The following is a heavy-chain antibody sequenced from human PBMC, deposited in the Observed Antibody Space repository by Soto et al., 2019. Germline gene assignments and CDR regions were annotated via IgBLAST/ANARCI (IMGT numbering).Heavy chain of an antibody. CDR3: ASPRGGFLFFALDV. CDR1: VFTFTSYW. CDR2: IKQDGSEK. J-gene: IGHJ6*02. D-gene: IGHD1-26*01. V-gene: IGHV3-7*01. Sequence: VGSLRLSCACSVFTFTSYWMSWVRHAPGKWLEWVANIKQDGSEKCFVYSVKGRFTISRDSAKNSLYLQLNSLRAEDTAVYYCASPRGGFLFFALDVWGQGTRVHVS.